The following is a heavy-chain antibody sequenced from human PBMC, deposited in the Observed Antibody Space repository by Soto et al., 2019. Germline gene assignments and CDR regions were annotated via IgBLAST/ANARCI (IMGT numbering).Heavy chain of an antibody. J-gene: IGHJ6*02. CDR3: ARYCSSTICPIYAMDV. D-gene: IGHD2-2*01. CDR1: DHIVGSNY. CDR2: IYGGGTT. Sequence: PGGSLRLSCAASDHIVGSNYMSWVRQAPGKGLEWVSIIYGGGTTYYADAVKGRFTISRDNSKNTLYLQMNSLRAEDTAVYFCARYCSSTICPIYAMDVWGQGTTVTVSS. V-gene: IGHV3-53*01.